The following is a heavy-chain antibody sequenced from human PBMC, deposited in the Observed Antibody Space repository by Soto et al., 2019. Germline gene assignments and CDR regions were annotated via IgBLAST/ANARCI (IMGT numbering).Heavy chain of an antibody. J-gene: IGHJ4*02. CDR1: GFTFSDYY. V-gene: IGHV3-11*05. CDR2: ISSSSSYT. D-gene: IGHD3-10*01. Sequence: QVQLVESGGGLVKPGGSLRLSCAASGFTFSDYYMSWIRQAPGKGLEWVSYISSSSSYTNYADSVKGRFTISRDNAKNSLYLKMNSLRAEDTAVYYCARETGMVRGVNFDYWGQGTLVTVSS. CDR3: ARETGMVRGVNFDY.